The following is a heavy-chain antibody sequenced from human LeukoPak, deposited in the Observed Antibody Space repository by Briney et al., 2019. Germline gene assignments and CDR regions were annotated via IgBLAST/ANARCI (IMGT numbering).Heavy chain of an antibody. Sequence: ASVKVSCKASGDSFSTFGVGWVRQAPGQGLGWLGWISPYNGNTNYAHNFQGRVTMTTDTSTSVVYMEMRSLTSDDTAVYYCARGKKVTAFDYWGLGTLVTVSS. V-gene: IGHV1-18*01. J-gene: IGHJ4*02. D-gene: IGHD5-18*01. CDR3: ARGKKVTAFDY. CDR1: GDSFSTFG. CDR2: ISPYNGNT.